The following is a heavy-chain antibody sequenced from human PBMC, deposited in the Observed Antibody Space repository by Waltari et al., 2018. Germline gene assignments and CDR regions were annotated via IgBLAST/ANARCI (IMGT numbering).Heavy chain of an antibody. CDR3: ARHNDDYYNYYMDV. D-gene: IGHD1-1*01. V-gene: IGHV4-4*07. J-gene: IGHJ6*03. CDR1: GGSISNYY. Sequence: QVQLQESGPGLVQPSETLSLTCTVSGGSISNYYWSWIRQSAGTGLEWIGRIYASGGTNYNPSLKSRVTMSVDTSKNQFSLKLSSVTAADTAVYYCARHNDDYYNYYMDVWGKGTTVTISS. CDR2: IYASGGT.